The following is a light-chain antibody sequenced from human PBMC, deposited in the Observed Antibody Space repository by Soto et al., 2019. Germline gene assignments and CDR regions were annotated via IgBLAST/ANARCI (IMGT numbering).Light chain of an antibody. CDR3: QQYNNWPLT. J-gene: IGKJ1*01. CDR2: GAS. Sequence: EIVMTQSPATLSVSPGERATLSCRASQSVSSNLAWYQQKPGQAPRLLIYGASTRATGIPARFSGSGSGTEFTLTIRSLQSEDFSFYYCQQYNNWPLTFGQGTKVEIK. V-gene: IGKV3-15*01. CDR1: QSVSSN.